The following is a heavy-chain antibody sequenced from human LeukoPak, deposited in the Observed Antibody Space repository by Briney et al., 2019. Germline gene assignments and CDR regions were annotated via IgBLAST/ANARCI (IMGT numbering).Heavy chain of an antibody. CDR1: GFTFSDYY. CDR2: ISSGGSTI. CDR3: AREYTSGSYYIDY. V-gene: IGHV3-11*01. D-gene: IGHD3-10*01. J-gene: IGHJ4*02. Sequence: GGSLRLSCAVSGFTFSDYYMSWIRQAPGKGLEWVSYISSGGSTISHADSVKGRFTISRDNAENSLYLQMNSLRAEDTAMYYCAREYTSGSYYIDYWGQGTLVTVSS.